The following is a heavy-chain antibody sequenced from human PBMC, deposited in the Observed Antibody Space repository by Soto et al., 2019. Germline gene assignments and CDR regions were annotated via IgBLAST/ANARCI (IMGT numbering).Heavy chain of an antibody. CDR1: GCSVSSGSYY. J-gene: IGHJ6*02. Sequence: XETLSLTCAVAGCSVSSGSYYWSWIRQPRGKGLEWIGYIYYSGSTNYNPSLRSRVTISVDTSKNQFSLKLSSVTAADTAVYYCAAGYYYDSSGYPPYYYYYYGMDVWGQGTTVTVSS. CDR2: IYYSGST. D-gene: IGHD3-22*01. CDR3: AAGYYYDSSGYPPYYYYYYGMDV. V-gene: IGHV4-61*01.